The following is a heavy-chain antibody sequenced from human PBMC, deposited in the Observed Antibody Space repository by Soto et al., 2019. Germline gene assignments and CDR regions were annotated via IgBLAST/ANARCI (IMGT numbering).Heavy chain of an antibody. J-gene: IGHJ6*03. D-gene: IGHD3-16*01. CDR1: GYTFTSYY. CDR2: INPSGGST. Sequence: ASVKVSCKASGYTFTSYYMHWVRQAPGQGLEWMGIINPSGGSTSYAQKFQGRVTMTRDTSTSTVYMELSSLRSEDTAVYYCAGGPGGGQKTYYYYNWAVGGKGPRATVP. CDR3: AGGPGGGQKTYYYYNWAV. V-gene: IGHV1-46*03.